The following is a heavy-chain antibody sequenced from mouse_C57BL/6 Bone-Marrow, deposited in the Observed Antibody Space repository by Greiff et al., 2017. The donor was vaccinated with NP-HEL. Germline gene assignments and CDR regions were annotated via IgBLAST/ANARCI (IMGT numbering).Heavy chain of an antibody. CDR2: SRNKANDYTT. J-gene: IGHJ1*03. D-gene: IGHD1-1*01. CDR3: ARELLRGYFDV. CDR1: GFTFSDFY. Sequence: EVQLVESGGGLVQSGRSLRLSCATSGFTFSDFYMEWVRQAPGKGLEWIAASRNKANDYTTEYSASVKGRFIVSRDTSQSILYLQMNALRAEDTAIYYCARELLRGYFDVWGTGTTVTVSS. V-gene: IGHV7-1*01.